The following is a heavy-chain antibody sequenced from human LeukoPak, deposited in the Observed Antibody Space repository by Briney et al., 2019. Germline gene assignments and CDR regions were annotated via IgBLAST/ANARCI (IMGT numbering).Heavy chain of an antibody. CDR2: ISSSGSTI. Sequence: GGPLRLSCAASGFIFSRYEVIWVRHAPGKGLEGVSYISSSGSTIYYADSVKGRFTISRDNAKNSLYLQMNSLRAEDTAVYYCAELGITMIGGVWGKGTTVIVSS. D-gene: IGHD3-10*02. CDR1: GFIFSRYE. CDR3: AELGITMIGGV. J-gene: IGHJ6*04. V-gene: IGHV3-48*03.